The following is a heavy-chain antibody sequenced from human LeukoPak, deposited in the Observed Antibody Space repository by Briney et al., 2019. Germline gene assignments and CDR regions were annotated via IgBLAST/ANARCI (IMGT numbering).Heavy chain of an antibody. J-gene: IGHJ5*02. CDR3: ARVGDSGYDYRYWFDP. V-gene: IGHV1-69*13. CDR2: IIPIFGTA. Sequence: EASVTVSCKASGGTFSSYAISWVRQAPGRGLEWMGGIIPIFGTANYAQKFQGRVTITADESTSTAYMELSSLRSEDTAVYYCARVGDSGYDYRYWFDPWGQGTLVTVSS. D-gene: IGHD5-12*01. CDR1: GGTFSSYA.